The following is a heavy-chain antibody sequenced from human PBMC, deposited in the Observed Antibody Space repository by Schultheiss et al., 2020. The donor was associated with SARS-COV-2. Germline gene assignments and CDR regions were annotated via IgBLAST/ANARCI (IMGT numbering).Heavy chain of an antibody. Sequence: SQTLSLTCTVSGGSISSGGYYWSWIRQPPGKGLEWIGEINHSGSTNYNPSLKSRVTISVDTSKNQFSLKLTSVTAADTAVYYCARGQTAASRFDPWGQGTLVTVSS. CDR1: GGSISSGGYY. V-gene: IGHV4-30-2*01. CDR3: ARGQTAASRFDP. J-gene: IGHJ5*02. CDR2: INHSGST. D-gene: IGHD6-13*01.